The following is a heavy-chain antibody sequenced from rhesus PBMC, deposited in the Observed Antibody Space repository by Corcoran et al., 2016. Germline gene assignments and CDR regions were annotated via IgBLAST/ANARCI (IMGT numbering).Heavy chain of an antibody. J-gene: IGHJ1*01. CDR3: ARVPGYFEF. CDR2: ISGSSGST. V-gene: IGHV4-65*01. Sequence: QVQLQESGPGLVKPSETLSLTCAVSGGSVSSSNWWSWIRQPPGKGLECIGYISGSSGSTYYNPSLKSRVTISTDTSKNQFSLKLSSVTAADTAVYYCARVPGYFEFWGQGALVTVSS. CDR1: GGSVSSSNW.